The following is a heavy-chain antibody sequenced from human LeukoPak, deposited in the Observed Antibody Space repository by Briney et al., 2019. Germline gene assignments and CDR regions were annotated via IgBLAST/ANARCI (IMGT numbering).Heavy chain of an antibody. V-gene: IGHV4-31*03. CDR1: GGSISSGGYY. J-gene: IGHJ5*02. CDR3: ARGYCSGGSCNWFDP. CDR2: IYYSGST. D-gene: IGHD2-15*01. Sequence: KPSETLSLTCTVSGGSISSGGYYWSWIRQHPGTGLERIGYIYYSGSTYYNPSLKSRLTISLDTSKNQFSLKLSSVTAADTAVYYCARGYCSGGSCNWFDPWGQGTLVTVSP.